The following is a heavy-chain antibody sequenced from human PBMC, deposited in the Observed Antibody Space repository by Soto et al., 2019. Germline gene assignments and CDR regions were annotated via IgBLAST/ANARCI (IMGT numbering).Heavy chain of an antibody. CDR1: GFTFSPYW. J-gene: IGHJ5*01. V-gene: IGHV3-74*01. D-gene: IGHD2-2*01. CDR3: GREVSSDDKSHSRGWFDT. Sequence: EVQLVESGGGLVQPGGSLRLSCATSGFTFSPYWMHWVRKAPGMGLMLVSRINHDGSDTIYADSVRGRFIVSRDNAHNTVYRQMNSLTVEHTAVSYCGREVSSDDKSHSRGWFDTWGHGALVTVSS. CDR2: INHDGSDT.